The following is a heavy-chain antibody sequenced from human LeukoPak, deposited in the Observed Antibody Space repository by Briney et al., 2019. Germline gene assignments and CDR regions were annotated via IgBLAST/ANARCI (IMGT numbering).Heavy chain of an antibody. J-gene: IGHJ6*04. Sequence: PGGSLRLSCAASGFTFSSYWMSWVRQAPGKGLEWVANIKQDGSEKYYVDSVKGRFTISRDNAKNSLYLQMNSLRAEDTAVYYCARDQRRNILTGYYHYYYYYGVDVWGKGTTVTVSS. CDR1: GFTFSSYW. V-gene: IGHV3-7*03. CDR3: ARDQRRNILTGYYHYYYYYGVDV. D-gene: IGHD3-9*01. CDR2: IKQDGSEK.